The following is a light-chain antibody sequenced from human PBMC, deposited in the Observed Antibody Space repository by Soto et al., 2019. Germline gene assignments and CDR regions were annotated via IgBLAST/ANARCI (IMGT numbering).Light chain of an antibody. CDR2: EVT. CDR1: SSDVGGYNY. V-gene: IGLV2-14*01. CDR3: GLYTTTNPLGV. Sequence: QSALTQPPSASGSPGQSVTISCTGTSSDVGGYNYVSWYQQHPGKAPKLLIYEVTNRPSGVSGRFSASKSGNTASLTISGLRAEDEADYYCGLYTTTNPLGVFGGGTKVTVL. J-gene: IGLJ3*02.